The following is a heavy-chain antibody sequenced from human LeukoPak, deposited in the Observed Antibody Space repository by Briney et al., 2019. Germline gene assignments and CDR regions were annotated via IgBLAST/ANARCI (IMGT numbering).Heavy chain of an antibody. J-gene: IGHJ3*02. CDR1: GGSITTYY. Sequence: PSETLSLTCTVSGGSITTYYRSWIRQPPGKGLKGFGFINYSGSTNYNPSLKSRVTISVDTSKNQFSLKLSSVTAADTAVYYCARVNPNSSGYYWDGFDIWGQGTMVTVSS. D-gene: IGHD3-22*01. V-gene: IGHV4-59*01. CDR2: INYSGST. CDR3: ARVNPNSSGYYWDGFDI.